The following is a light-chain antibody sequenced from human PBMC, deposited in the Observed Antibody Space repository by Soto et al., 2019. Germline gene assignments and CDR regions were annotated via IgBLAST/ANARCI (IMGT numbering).Light chain of an antibody. V-gene: IGKV3-15*01. CDR1: QSVSSN. CDR2: AAS. J-gene: IGKJ2*01. Sequence: EIVMTQSPATLSVSPGERATLSCRASQSVSSNLAWYQQKPGQAPRLLIYAASTRATGIPARFSGSGSGTEFTLTISSLQSEDFAVYYCQHYNNWPHTFGQGTNLEIK. CDR3: QHYNNWPHT.